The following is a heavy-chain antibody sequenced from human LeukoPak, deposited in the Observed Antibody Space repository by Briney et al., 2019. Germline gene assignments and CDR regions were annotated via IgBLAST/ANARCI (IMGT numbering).Heavy chain of an antibody. J-gene: IGHJ4*02. Sequence: GGSLRLSCAASGFTFSNYAMSWVRQAPGKGLEWVSAISGSGGSTYYADSVKGRFTISRDNAKNSLYLQMNNLRDEDTAVYYCASHLRDYWGQGTLVTVSS. CDR1: GFTFSNYA. V-gene: IGHV3-23*01. CDR2: ISGSGGST. CDR3: ASHLRDY.